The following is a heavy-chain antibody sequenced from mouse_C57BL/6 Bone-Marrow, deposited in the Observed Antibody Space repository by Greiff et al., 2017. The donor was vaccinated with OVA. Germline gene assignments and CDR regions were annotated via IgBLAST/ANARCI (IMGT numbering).Heavy chain of an antibody. J-gene: IGHJ3*01. CDR3: ARKGRFAY. V-gene: IGHV1-15*01. D-gene: IGHD3-3*01. CDR2: IDPETGGT. Sequence: VQLQQSGAELVRPGASVTLSCKASGYTFTDYEMHWVKQTPVHGLEWIGAIDPETGGTAYNQKFKGKAILTADKSSSTAYMELRSLTSEDSAVYYCARKGRFAYWGQGTLVTVSA. CDR1: GYTFTDYE.